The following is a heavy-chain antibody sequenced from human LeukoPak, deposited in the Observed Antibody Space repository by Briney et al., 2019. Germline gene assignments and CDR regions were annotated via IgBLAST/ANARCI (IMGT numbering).Heavy chain of an antibody. V-gene: IGHV3-7*01. CDR1: GFTFSSYA. Sequence: GGSLRLSCAASGFTFSSYAMSWVRQAPGKGLEWVADIYKEGSEKDYVDSVSGRFTISRDHAKNSVYLQMDSRRAEDTAVYYCATYTNWVAGDVWGQGTTVSVSS. CDR2: IYKEGSEK. J-gene: IGHJ6*02. D-gene: IGHD3-16*01. CDR3: ATYTNWVAGDV.